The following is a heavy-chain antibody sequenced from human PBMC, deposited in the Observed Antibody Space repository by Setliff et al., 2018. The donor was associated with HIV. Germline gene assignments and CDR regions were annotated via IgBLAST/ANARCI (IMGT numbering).Heavy chain of an antibody. CDR2: IKSKTDGGTT. V-gene: IGHV3-15*01. J-gene: IGHJ4*02. Sequence: GGSLRLSCAASGFTFSNAWMTWVRQAPGKGLEWVGRIKSKTDGGTTDYATPVNGRFTISRDDSKDTVYLQMNSLKTEDTAVYYCTIHTGLDYWGQGTLVTVSS. CDR3: TIHTGLDY. CDR1: GFTFSNAW.